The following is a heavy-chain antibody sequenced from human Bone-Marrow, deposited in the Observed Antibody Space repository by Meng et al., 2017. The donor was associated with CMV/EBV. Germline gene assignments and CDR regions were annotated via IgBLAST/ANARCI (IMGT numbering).Heavy chain of an antibody. CDR3: ARSTAMVLPFSP. Sequence: ASVKVSCKASGGTFSSYGISWVRQAPGQGLEWMGWISAYNGNTNYAQKFQGRVTITTDESTSTAYMELSSLRSEDTAVYYCARSTAMVLPFSPWGQGTLVTVSS. CDR1: GGTFSSYG. V-gene: IGHV1-18*01. D-gene: IGHD5-18*01. J-gene: IGHJ5*02. CDR2: ISAYNGNT.